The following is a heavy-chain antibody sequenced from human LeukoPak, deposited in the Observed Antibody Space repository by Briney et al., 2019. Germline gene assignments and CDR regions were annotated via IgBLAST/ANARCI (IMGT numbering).Heavy chain of an antibody. CDR1: GSTFSSYG. D-gene: IGHD6-6*01. J-gene: IGHJ4*02. V-gene: IGHV3-30*18. Sequence: GGSLRLSCAASGSTFSSYGMHWVRQAPGKGLEWVAVISYDGSNKYYADSVKGRFTISRDNSKNTLYLQMNSLRAEDTAVYYCAKDLQTIAARTSFDYWGQGTLVTVSS. CDR3: AKDLQTIAARTSFDY. CDR2: ISYDGSNK.